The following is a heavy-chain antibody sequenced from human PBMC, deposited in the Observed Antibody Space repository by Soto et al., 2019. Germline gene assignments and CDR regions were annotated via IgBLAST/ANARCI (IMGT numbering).Heavy chain of an antibody. CDR1: VGSISSYY. D-gene: IGHD3-16*01. CDR3: AREGVEMAPMGEHWFDP. CDR2: IYYSGST. Sequence: SETLSLTCTFSVGSISSYYWSCIRHPPGKGLEWIGYIYYSGSTNYNPSLKSRVTISVDTSKNQFSLKLSSVTAADTAVYYCAREGVEMAPMGEHWFDPWGQGTLVTVSS. J-gene: IGHJ5*02. V-gene: IGHV4-59*01.